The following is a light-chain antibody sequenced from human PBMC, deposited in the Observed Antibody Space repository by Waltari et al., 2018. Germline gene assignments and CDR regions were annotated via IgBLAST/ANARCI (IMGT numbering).Light chain of an antibody. CDR3: AAWDDSGSRLV. J-gene: IGLJ3*02. CDR2: KDN. V-gene: IGLV1-47*01. Sequence: QSLLTQPPSTSGTPGQRVTISCSGSISNIGTTFVYWYQQLPGTAPKLLIFKDNQRPAGVPDRLSDSRSCTSAARAISGLRSEDEADYYCAAWDDSGSRLVFGGGTKVTVL. CDR1: ISNIGTTF.